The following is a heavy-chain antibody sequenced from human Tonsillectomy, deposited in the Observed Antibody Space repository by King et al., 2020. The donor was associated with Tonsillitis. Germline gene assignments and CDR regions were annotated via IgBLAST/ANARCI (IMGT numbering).Heavy chain of an antibody. J-gene: IGHJ4*02. D-gene: IGHD3-9*01. CDR3: ARTYLTGYDEAIDY. V-gene: IGHV1-18*01. CDR1: GYSFTNYG. CDR2: ISPYNGNI. Sequence: VQLVESGAELKKPGASVKVSCKASGYSFTNYGISWVRQAPGQGLEWMGWISPYNGNINYAQKLQGGVTMTPDTSTSTAYMEGRSLRSDDTAMYFCARTYLTGYDEAIDYWGQGTLVTVSS.